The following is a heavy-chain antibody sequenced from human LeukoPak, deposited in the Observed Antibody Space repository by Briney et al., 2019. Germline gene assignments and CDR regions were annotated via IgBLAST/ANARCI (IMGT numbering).Heavy chain of an antibody. CDR3: ARVIIVGAHPRAFDI. CDR1: GGTFSSYA. J-gene: IGHJ3*02. CDR2: INAGNGNT. V-gene: IGHV1-3*01. Sequence: GSSVKVSCKASGGTFSSYAISWVRQAPGQRLEWMGWINAGNGNTKYSQKFQGRVTITRDTSASTAYMELSSLRSEDTAVYYCARVIIVGAHPRAFDIWGQGTMVTVSS. D-gene: IGHD1-26*01.